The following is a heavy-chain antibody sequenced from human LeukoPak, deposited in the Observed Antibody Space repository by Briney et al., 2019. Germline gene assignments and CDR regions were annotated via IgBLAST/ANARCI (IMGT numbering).Heavy chain of an antibody. Sequence: GGSLRLSCAASGFTFDDYGMSWVRQAPGKGLEWVSYISSTSDTIYYGDSVRGRFAISRDNAKNSLYLQMNSLRVEDTAVYYCARGLDGNSIWYFDLWGRGTLVTVSS. J-gene: IGHJ2*01. D-gene: IGHD4-23*01. CDR2: ISSTSDTI. CDR1: GFTFDDYG. CDR3: ARGLDGNSIWYFDL. V-gene: IGHV3-48*01.